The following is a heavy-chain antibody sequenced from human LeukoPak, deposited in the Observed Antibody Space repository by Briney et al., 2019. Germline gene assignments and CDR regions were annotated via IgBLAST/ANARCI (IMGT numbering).Heavy chain of an antibody. J-gene: IGHJ4*02. D-gene: IGHD3-10*01. V-gene: IGHV5-51*01. CDR2: IYPGDSDT. CDR1: GYSFTSYW. CDR3: ARHLSSGSGNYHFDY. Sequence: GESLKISCKGSGYSFTSYWIGWVRQMPGKGLEWMGIIYPGDSDTRYSPSFQGQVTISADKSISTAYLQWGSLKASDTAMYFCARHLSSGSGNYHFDYWGQGTLVTVSS.